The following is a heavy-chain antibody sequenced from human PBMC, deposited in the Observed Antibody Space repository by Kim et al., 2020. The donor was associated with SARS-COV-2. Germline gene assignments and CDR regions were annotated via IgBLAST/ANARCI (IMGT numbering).Heavy chain of an antibody. Sequence: REKYYVDSVKGRSTISRDNAKNSLYLQMNSLRAEDTAVYYCARDSSRINIWGQGALVTVSS. J-gene: IGHJ4*02. CDR2: REK. V-gene: IGHV3-7*01. CDR3: ARDSSRINI.